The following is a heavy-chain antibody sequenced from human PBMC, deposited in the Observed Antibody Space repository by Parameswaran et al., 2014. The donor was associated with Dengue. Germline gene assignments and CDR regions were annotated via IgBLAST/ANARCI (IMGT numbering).Heavy chain of an antibody. CDR2: INPNSGGT. D-gene: IGHD2-15*01. CDR3: ARALRYCSGGSCYWEP. V-gene: IGHV1-2*02. Sequence: WVRQAPGQGLEWMGWINPNSGGTNYAQKFQGRVTMTRDTSISTAYMELSRLRSDDTAIYYCARALRYCSGGSCYWEPWGQGTLVTVSS. J-gene: IGHJ4*02.